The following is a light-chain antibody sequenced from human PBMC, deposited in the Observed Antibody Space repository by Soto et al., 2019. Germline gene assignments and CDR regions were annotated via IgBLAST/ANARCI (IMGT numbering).Light chain of an antibody. V-gene: IGLV1-40*01. CDR3: QSYDSSLSGWV. CDR2: GNS. CDR1: SSNIGAIYD. J-gene: IGLJ3*02. Sequence: QPVLTQPPSVSGAPGQRVTISCTGSSSNIGAIYDVHWYQPLPGTAPKLLIYGNSNRPSGVPDRFSGSKSGTSASLAITGLRAEDEADYYCQSYDSSLSGWVFGGGTKVTVL.